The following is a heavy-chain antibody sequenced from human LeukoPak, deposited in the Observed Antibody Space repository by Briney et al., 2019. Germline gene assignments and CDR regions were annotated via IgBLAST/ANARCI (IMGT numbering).Heavy chain of an antibody. V-gene: IGHV3-23*01. D-gene: IGHD6-6*01. J-gene: IGHJ3*02. Sequence: GGSLRLSCAASGFTFSTYAMSWVRQAPGKGLEWVSSISGSGGRTFYADSVKRRFTISRDNSNNTLYLKNNRLRDEATGVYYCTKSITGVARDAFEIWGQGTMVTVAS. CDR1: GFTFSTYA. CDR2: ISGSGGRT. CDR3: TKSITGVARDAFEI.